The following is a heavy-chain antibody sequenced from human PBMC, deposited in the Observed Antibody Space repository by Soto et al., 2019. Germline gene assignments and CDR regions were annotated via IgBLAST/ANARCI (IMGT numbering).Heavy chain of an antibody. D-gene: IGHD3-3*01. Sequence: GVPKRLPNAASGLNCLNYARACIRQTPGKGLEWVSSISANGDTTQYADSVKGRLTISRDHSKKTLDLQMSSRRAEYTPMYYCIKVNNVLRFLEWFDFWGQGTRVTV. J-gene: IGHJ5*01. V-gene: IGHV3-23*01. CDR3: IKVNNVLRFLEWFDF. CDR2: ISANGDTT. CDR1: GLNCLNYA.